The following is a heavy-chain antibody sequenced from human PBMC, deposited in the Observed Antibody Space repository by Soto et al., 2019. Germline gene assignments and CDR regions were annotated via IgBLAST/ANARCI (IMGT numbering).Heavy chain of an antibody. V-gene: IGHV4-39*01. CDR2: IYYSGST. CDR3: ARRLYYDSSGFEGGGMDV. J-gene: IGHJ6*02. D-gene: IGHD3-22*01. CDR1: GCSINSSSYS. Sequence: SGTLSPTCPVPGCSINSSSYSRGWVRPPPGKGLEWIGSIYYSGSTYYNPSLKSRVTISVDTSKNQFSLKLSSVTAADTAVYYCARRLYYDSSGFEGGGMDVWGQGTTVT.